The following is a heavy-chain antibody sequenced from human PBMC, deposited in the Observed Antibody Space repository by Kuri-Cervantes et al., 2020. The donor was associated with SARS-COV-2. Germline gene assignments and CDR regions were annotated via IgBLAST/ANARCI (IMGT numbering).Heavy chain of an antibody. D-gene: IGHD1-1*01. CDR2: INSDGSST. J-gene: IGHJ4*02. Sequence: GESLKISCAASGFTFSSYWTHWVRQAPGKGLVWVSHINSDGSSTNYADSVKGRFTLSRDNAKNMLFLQMNSLRAEDTAVYYCVRDGDHWNFDYWGQGTLVTVSS. V-gene: IGHV3-74*01. CDR3: VRDGDHWNFDY. CDR1: GFTFSSYW.